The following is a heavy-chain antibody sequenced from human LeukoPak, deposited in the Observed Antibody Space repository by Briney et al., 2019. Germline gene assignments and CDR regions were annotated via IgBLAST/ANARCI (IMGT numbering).Heavy chain of an antibody. CDR3: ARDFYDTSGYYYDY. V-gene: IGHV3-11*04. CDR2: LSSSGSTI. J-gene: IGHJ4*02. D-gene: IGHD3-22*01. CDR1: GFTFSDYY. Sequence: GGSLRLSCAASGFTFSDYYMNWIRQAPGKGLEWVSYLSSSGSTIYYADSVKGRFTISRDNAKNSLYLQMNSLRAEDTAVYYCARDFYDTSGYYYDYWGQGTLVTVSS.